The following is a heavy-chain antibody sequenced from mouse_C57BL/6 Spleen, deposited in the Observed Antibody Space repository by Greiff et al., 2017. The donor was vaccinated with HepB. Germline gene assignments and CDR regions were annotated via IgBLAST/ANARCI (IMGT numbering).Heavy chain of an antibody. CDR3: ARKNSNLDY. D-gene: IGHD2-5*01. CDR1: GYAFTNYL. CDR2: INPGSGGT. J-gene: IGHJ2*01. Sequence: VQLQQSGAELVRPGTSVKVSCKASGYAFTNYLIEWVKQRPGQGLEWIGVINPGSGGTNYNEKFKGKATLTADKSSSTAYMQLRSLTSEDSAVYFCARKNSNLDYWGQGTTLTVSS. V-gene: IGHV1-54*01.